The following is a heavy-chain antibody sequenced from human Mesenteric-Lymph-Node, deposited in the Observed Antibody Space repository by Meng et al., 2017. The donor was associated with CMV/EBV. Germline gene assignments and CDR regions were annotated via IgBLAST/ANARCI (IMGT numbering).Heavy chain of an antibody. Sequence: GSLRLSCAVYGGSFSGYYWSWIRQPPGKGLEWIGEINHSGSTNYNPSLKSRVTISVDTSKNQFSLKLSSVTAADTAVYYCARSGYSYGLDYWGQGTQVTVSS. J-gene: IGHJ4*02. V-gene: IGHV4-34*01. D-gene: IGHD5-18*01. CDR1: GGSFSGYY. CDR2: INHSGST. CDR3: ARSGYSYGLDY.